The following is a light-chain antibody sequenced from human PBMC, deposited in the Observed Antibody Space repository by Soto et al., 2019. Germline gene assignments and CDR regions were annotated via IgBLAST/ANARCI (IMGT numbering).Light chain of an antibody. CDR2: EVT. V-gene: IGLV2-14*03. CDR3: SSYTSSYTWV. CDR1: SSDVGGSNY. J-gene: IGLJ3*02. Sequence: QSALTQPASVSGSPGQSSTISCTGTSSDVGGSNYVSWFQQHPGKTPKLMIYEVTNRPSGVSNRFSGSKSGKAASLTISVLQAEDVADYYCSSYTSSYTWVFGGGTKLTVL.